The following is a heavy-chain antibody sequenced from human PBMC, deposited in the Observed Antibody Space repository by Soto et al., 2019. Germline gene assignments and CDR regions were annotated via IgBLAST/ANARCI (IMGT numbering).Heavy chain of an antibody. CDR2: IWYDGSNK. V-gene: IGHV3-33*01. CDR1: GFIFNEYG. J-gene: IGHJ4*02. CDR3: ARWGCSGSNCNLNQRSFDL. D-gene: IGHD2-15*01. Sequence: GGSLRLSCAASGFIFNEYGMHWVCQAPGKGLEWVAVIWYDGSNKYYADSVRGRFTFSRDNSRNTMSLQMNSLRVEDTAIYYCARWGCSGSNCNLNQRSFDLWGQGTMGTGSS.